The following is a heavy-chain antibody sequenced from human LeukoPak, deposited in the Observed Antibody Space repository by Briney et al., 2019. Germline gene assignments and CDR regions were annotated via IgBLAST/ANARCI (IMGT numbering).Heavy chain of an antibody. D-gene: IGHD4-17*01. CDR3: ARGYGDYNYYYYYMDV. Sequence: GASVKVSCKASVGTFSSYAISWVRQAPGQGLEWMGRIIPIFGTANYAQKFQGRVTITTDESTSTAYMELSSLRSEDTAVYYCARGYGDYNYYYYYMDVWGKGTTVTVSS. CDR1: VGTFSSYA. V-gene: IGHV1-69*05. CDR2: IIPIFGTA. J-gene: IGHJ6*03.